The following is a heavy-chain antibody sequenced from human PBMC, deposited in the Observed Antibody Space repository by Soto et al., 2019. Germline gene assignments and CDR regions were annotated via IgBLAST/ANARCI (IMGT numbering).Heavy chain of an antibody. CDR2: ITSKRYGGTT. D-gene: IGHD2-2*01. V-gene: IGHV3-49*03. Sequence: VQLVESGGGLVQPGRSLRLSCSASGFTFGDYALSWFRQAPGKGLEWVGFITSKRYGGTTESAASVKGRFSISRDDSKSIAYLQMNSLKTEDTAVYYCTRIPPNGYCSSSSCSAFDIWGQGTMVTVSS. CDR1: GFTFGDYA. J-gene: IGHJ3*02. CDR3: TRIPPNGYCSSSSCSAFDI.